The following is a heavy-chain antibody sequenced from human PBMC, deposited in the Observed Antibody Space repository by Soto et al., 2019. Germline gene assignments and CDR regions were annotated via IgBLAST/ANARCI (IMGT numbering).Heavy chain of an antibody. Sequence: QITLKESGPTLVKPTQTLTLTCTFSGFSLSTSGVGVGWIRQPPGKALEWLAVIYWDDDQRYSPSLKNRLTITKETTKNPVVLTMTNMDPVDTATYYCAYIVVGVWGNGYGCFDYWGHGTLVTVSS. J-gene: IGHJ4*01. D-gene: IGHD2-15*01. CDR2: IYWDDDQ. CDR3: AYIVVGVWGNGYGCFDY. V-gene: IGHV2-5*02. CDR1: GFSLSTSGVG.